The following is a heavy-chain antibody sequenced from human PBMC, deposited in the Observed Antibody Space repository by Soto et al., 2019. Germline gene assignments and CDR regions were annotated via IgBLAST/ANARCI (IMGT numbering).Heavy chain of an antibody. CDR3: ARASIAAAGYVDY. V-gene: IGHV4-34*01. CDR1: GGSFSGYY. D-gene: IGHD6-13*01. J-gene: IGHJ4*02. CDR2: INHSGST. Sequence: SETLSLTCAVYGGSFSGYYWSWIRQPPGKGLEWIGEINHSGSTNYNPSLKSRVTISVDTSKNQFSLKLSSVTAADTAVYYCARASIAAAGYVDYWGQGXLVTVYS.